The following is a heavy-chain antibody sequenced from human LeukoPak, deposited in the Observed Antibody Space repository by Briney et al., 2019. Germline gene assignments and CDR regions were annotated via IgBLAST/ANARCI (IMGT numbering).Heavy chain of an antibody. Sequence: PGGSLRLSCAASGFTVSSNYMSWVRQAPGKGLEWVSVIYSGGSTYYADSVKGRFTISRDNSKNTLYLQMNSLRAEDTAVYYCARDAYDDYGDYGSYWYFDLWGRGTLVTVSS. D-gene: IGHD4-17*01. CDR1: GFTVSSNY. V-gene: IGHV3-53*01. J-gene: IGHJ2*01. CDR2: IYSGGST. CDR3: ARDAYDDYGDYGSYWYFDL.